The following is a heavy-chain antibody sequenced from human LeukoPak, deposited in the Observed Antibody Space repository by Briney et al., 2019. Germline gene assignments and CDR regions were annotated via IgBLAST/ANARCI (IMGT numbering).Heavy chain of an antibody. V-gene: IGHV3-30*14. CDR3: AKPSGEYFDH. J-gene: IGHJ4*02. Sequence: GGSLRLSCAASGFTFSTYNIHWVRQAPGKGLEWVALTSYDGSTKYYADSVKGRFIISKDNSRNTLYLQMNSLKVEDTAVYYCAKPSGEYFDHWGQGTLVTVSS. CDR1: GFTFSTYN. CDR2: TSYDGSTK.